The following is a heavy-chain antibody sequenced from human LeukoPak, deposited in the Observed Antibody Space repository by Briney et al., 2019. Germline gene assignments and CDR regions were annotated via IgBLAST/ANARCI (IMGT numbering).Heavy chain of an antibody. V-gene: IGHV3-48*01. Sequence: PGGSLRLSCAASGFTFSTYTMNWVRQAPGKGLEWVSYISSSSSTIYYADSVKGRFTISRDNAKNSLYLQMNSLRAEDTAVYYCARPGYTYSNDAFDIWGQGTMVTVSS. J-gene: IGHJ3*02. CDR1: GFTFSTYT. CDR3: ARPGYTYSNDAFDI. CDR2: ISSSSSTI. D-gene: IGHD5-18*01.